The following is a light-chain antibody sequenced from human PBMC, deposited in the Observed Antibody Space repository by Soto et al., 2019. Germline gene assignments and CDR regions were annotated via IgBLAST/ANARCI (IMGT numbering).Light chain of an antibody. Sequence: DIQMTQYPSSLSASVGDRFTITCRASQSISSYLNWYQQKPGKAPKLLIYAASSLQSGDPSSFRGRRTRTGTMLTISSLQPEDFVTFHSIETHGTSTRTSSQGTKVEIK. CDR3: IETHGTSTRT. CDR1: QSISSY. V-gene: IGKV1-39*01. CDR2: AAS. J-gene: IGKJ1*01.